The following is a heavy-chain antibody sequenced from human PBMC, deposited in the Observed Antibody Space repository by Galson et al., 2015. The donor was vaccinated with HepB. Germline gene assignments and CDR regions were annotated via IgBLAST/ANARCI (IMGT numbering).Heavy chain of an antibody. CDR1: GFTFTSSA. CDR3: ARARGGMQVPAAIDRHYYYMDV. Sequence: SVKVSCKASGFTFTSSAVQWVRQARGQRLEWIGWIVVGSGNTNYAQKFQERVTITRDMSTSTAYMELSSLRSEDTAVYYCARARGGMQVPAAIDRHYYYMDVWGKGTTVTVSS. V-gene: IGHV1-58*01. D-gene: IGHD2-2*01. J-gene: IGHJ6*03. CDR2: IVVGSGNT.